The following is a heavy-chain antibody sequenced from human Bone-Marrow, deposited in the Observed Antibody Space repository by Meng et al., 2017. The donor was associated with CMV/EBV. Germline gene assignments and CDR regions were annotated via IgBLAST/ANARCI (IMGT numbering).Heavy chain of an antibody. Sequence: GESLKISCAASGFTFSDYYMSWIRQAPGKGLEWVSYISSSGSTIYYADSVKGRFTISRDNAKNSLYLQMNSLRAEDTAVYYCARGNAPYGDYLLCGMDVWGQGTTVTVSS. D-gene: IGHD4-17*01. CDR1: GFTFSDYY. CDR2: ISSSGSTI. V-gene: IGHV3-11*01. CDR3: ARGNAPYGDYLLCGMDV. J-gene: IGHJ6*02.